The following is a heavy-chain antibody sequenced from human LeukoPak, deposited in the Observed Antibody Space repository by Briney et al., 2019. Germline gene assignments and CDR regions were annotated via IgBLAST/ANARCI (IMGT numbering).Heavy chain of an antibody. CDR3: ARDLARRFPYGMDV. Sequence: GGSLRLSCAASGFTFSSYSMYWVRQAPAKGLEWVSYISSSSSPIYYAASVKGRFTISRDNAKNSLYLQMNSLGGEDTAVYYWARDLARRFPYGMDVWGQGTTVTVSS. V-gene: IGHV3-48*01. D-gene: IGHD3-3*01. CDR1: GFTFSSYS. CDR2: ISSSSSPI. J-gene: IGHJ6*02.